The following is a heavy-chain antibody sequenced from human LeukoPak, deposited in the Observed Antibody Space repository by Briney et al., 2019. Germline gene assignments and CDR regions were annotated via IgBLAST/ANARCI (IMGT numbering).Heavy chain of an antibody. D-gene: IGHD6-13*01. CDR1: GFTVSSNY. J-gene: IGHJ4*02. CDR2: IYSGGSA. Sequence: GGSLRLSCAASGFTVSSNYMSWVRQAPGKGLEWVSVIYSGGSAYYADSVKGRFTISRDNSENTLNLQMNSLRAEDTAVYYCAKARAGDITAAFNYWGQGTLVTVSS. V-gene: IGHV3-53*01. CDR3: AKARAGDITAAFNY.